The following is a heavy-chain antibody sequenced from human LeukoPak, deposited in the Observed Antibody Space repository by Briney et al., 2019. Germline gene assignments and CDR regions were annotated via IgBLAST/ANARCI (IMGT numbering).Heavy chain of an antibody. J-gene: IGHJ4*02. Sequence: GGSLRLSCAASGFTFSSYAMSWVRQAPGKGLEWVASIKPDGTEENYVDSVKGRFTISRDNAKNSLYLQMNSLRAEDTAVYYCGTDFNWANYWGQGTLVTVSS. D-gene: IGHD3-9*01. CDR1: GFTFSSYA. CDR2: IKPDGTEE. CDR3: GTDFNWANY. V-gene: IGHV3-7*01.